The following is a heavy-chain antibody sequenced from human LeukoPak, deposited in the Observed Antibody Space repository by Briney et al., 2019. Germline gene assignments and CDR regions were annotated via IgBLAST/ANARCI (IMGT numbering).Heavy chain of an antibody. D-gene: IGHD3-10*01. CDR3: ATDYYVSGSYYRLFY. V-gene: IGHV3-74*01. CDR2: INSDGGTT. J-gene: IGHJ4*02. CDR1: GFTFGTYW. Sequence: GGSLRLSCGASGFTFGTYWMHWVRQAPGRGLVWVSGINSDGGTTTYADSVKDRFTISRDNAKNTLYLQMNNLRAEDTAIYYCATDYYVSGSYYRLFYWGQGTLVTVSS.